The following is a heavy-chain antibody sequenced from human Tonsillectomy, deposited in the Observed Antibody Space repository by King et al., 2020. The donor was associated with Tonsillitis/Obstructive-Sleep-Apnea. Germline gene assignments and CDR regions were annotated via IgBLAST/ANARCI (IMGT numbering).Heavy chain of an antibody. Sequence: VQLQESGPGLVKPSETLSLTCTVSGGSISSYYWSWIRQPAGKGLEWIGRIYTSGSTNYNPSLKSRVTMSIDTSKNQFSLKLTSVTAADTAVYYCALSYASGSSPFDYWGQGALVTVSS. CDR3: ALSYASGSSPFDY. J-gene: IGHJ4*02. V-gene: IGHV4-4*07. D-gene: IGHD3-10*01. CDR2: IYTSGST. CDR1: GGSISSYY.